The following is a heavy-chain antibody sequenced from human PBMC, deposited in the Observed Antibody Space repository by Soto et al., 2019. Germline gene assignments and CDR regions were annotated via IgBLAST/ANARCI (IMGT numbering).Heavy chain of an antibody. V-gene: IGHV3-23*01. Sequence: GGSLRLSCAASGFTFSSYAMSWVRQAPGKGLEWVSAISGSGGSTYYADSVKGRFTISRDNSKNTLYLQMNSLRAEDTAVYYCAKASIVVVPAANYHFEYWGQGTLVTVSS. CDR1: GFTFSSYA. CDR2: ISGSGGST. CDR3: AKASIVVVPAANYHFEY. D-gene: IGHD2-2*01. J-gene: IGHJ4*02.